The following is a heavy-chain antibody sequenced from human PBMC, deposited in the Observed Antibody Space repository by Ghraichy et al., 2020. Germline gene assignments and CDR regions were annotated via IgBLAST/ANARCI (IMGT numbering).Heavy chain of an antibody. CDR3: ARDSDVFRDLGAFDI. V-gene: IGHV1-18*04. CDR2: ISAYNGNT. CDR1: GYTFTSYG. J-gene: IGHJ3*02. Sequence: ASVKVSCKASGYTFTSYGISWVRQAPGQGLEWMGWISAYNGNTNYAHKLQGRLTLTTDTSTTTAYMELRSLRSDDTAVYYCARDSDVFRDLGAFDIWGQGTMVTVSS. D-gene: IGHD3-10*02.